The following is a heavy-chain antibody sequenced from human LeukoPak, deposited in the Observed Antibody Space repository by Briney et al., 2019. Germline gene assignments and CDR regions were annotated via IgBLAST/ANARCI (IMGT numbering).Heavy chain of an antibody. CDR3: AREAYYYDSGRAFDI. CDR1: GGSFSSGSYY. CDR2: IYYSGST. D-gene: IGHD3-22*01. J-gene: IGHJ3*02. Sequence: PSETLSLTCTVSGGSFSSGSYYWSWIRQPPGKGLEWIGYIYYSGSTNYNPSLKSRVTISVDTSKNQFSLKLSSVTAADTAVYYCAREAYYYDSGRAFDIWGQGTMVTVSS. V-gene: IGHV4-61*01.